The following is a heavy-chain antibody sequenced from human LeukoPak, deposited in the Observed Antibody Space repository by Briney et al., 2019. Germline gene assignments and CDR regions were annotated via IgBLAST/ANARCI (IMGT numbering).Heavy chain of an antibody. CDR3: ARDVRGIVGMDYFDY. Sequence: ASVKVSCKASGGAFSSYAISWVRQAPGQGGEWMGWISAYNGNTKYAQKLQGRVTMTTDTSTSTAYMELRSLRSDDTAVYYCARDVRGIVGMDYFDYWGQGTLVTVSS. D-gene: IGHD3-22*01. CDR1: GGAFSSYA. J-gene: IGHJ4*02. CDR2: ISAYNGNT. V-gene: IGHV1-18*01.